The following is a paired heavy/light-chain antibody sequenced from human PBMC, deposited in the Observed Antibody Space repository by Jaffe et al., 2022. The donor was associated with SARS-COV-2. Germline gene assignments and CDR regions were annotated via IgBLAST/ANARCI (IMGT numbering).Light chain of an antibody. Sequence: QSALTQPASVSGSPGQSITISCTGTSSDVGGYNYVSWYQHHPGKAPKVMIYDVSDRPSGVSNRFSGSKSGNTASLTISGLQAEDEANYYCSSYTSSSTLLFGTGTKVTVL. CDR1: SSDVGGYNY. V-gene: IGLV2-14*03. CDR3: SSYTSSSTLL. J-gene: IGLJ1*01. CDR2: DVS.
Heavy chain of an antibody. V-gene: IGHV3-30*18. CDR1: GFTFSYYG. CDR2: ISNDGSKK. D-gene: IGHD3-3*01. J-gene: IGHJ4*02. Sequence: QEQLVQSGGGVVQPGRSLRLSCAASGFTFSYYGMHWVRQAPGKGLEWVAVISNDGSKKYYVDSVKGRFTISRDNSKNTVYLQMNSLRAEDTAVYYCAKDLTPSFGVFITWGQGTLVTVSS. CDR3: AKDLTPSFGVFIT.